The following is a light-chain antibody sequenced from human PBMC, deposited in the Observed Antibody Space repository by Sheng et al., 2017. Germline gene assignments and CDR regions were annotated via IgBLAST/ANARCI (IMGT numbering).Light chain of an antibody. CDR3: QQYASSPLT. J-gene: IGKJ4*01. Sequence: EVVLTQSPATLSVSPGERATLSCRASQSVSSYLAWYQQKPGQALRLLIHGASNRATGIPDRFSGSESGTDFTLTISRLEPEDFAVYYCQQYASSPLTFGGGTKVEI. CDR1: QSVSSY. V-gene: IGKV3-20*01. CDR2: GAS.